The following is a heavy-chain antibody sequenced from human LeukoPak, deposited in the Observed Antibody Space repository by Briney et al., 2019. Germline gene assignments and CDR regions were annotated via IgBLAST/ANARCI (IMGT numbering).Heavy chain of an antibody. Sequence: GRSLRLSCAASGFTFSSYGIHWVRQAPGKGLEWVAIISYDGSNKYYADSVKGRFTISRDNLKNMLYLQMNSLRAEDTAVYYCAKDPHSSETKWGQGTLVTVSS. CDR2: ISYDGSNK. V-gene: IGHV3-30*18. D-gene: IGHD3-22*01. J-gene: IGHJ1*01. CDR3: AKDPHSSETK. CDR1: GFTFSSYG.